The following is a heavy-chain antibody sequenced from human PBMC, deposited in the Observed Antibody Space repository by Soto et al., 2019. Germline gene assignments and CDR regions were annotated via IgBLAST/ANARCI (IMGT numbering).Heavy chain of an antibody. V-gene: IGHV3-33*01. Sequence: QVQLVESGGGVVQPGRSLRLSCAASGFTFSSYGMHWVRQAPGKGLEWVAVIWYDGSNKYYADSVKGRFTISRDNSKNTLYLQMNSLRAEDTAVYYCARDFSVAATGRFDEYYYYMDVWGKGTTVTVSS. CDR3: ARDFSVAATGRFDEYYYYMDV. CDR2: IWYDGSNK. D-gene: IGHD2-15*01. J-gene: IGHJ6*03. CDR1: GFTFSSYG.